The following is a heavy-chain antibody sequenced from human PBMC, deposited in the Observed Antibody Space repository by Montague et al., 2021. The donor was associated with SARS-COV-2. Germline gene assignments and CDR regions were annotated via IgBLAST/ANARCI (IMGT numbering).Heavy chain of an antibody. CDR3: ARDSRTSGWGYWYHGLDV. CDR2: IYSRGLA. Sequence: SETLSLTCGVDVDSSVGYFWRRTGQPAWKVLEWIERIYSRGLANHSPSLKSRVTISVDTSRNHLSLKLTSVTAADTAVYYCARDSRTSGWGYWYHGLDVWGQGTTVIVSS. D-gene: IGHD6-19*01. CDR1: VDSSVGYF. V-gene: IGHV4-4*07. J-gene: IGHJ6*02.